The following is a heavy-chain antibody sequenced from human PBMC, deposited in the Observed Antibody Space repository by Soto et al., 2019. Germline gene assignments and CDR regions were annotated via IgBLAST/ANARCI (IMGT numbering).Heavy chain of an antibody. CDR1: GVSFNNNG. D-gene: IGHD3-10*01. CDR2: VSPPFRTS. J-gene: IGHJ6*02. V-gene: IGHV1-69*01. Sequence: QVQLVQSGAEVKKPGSSVKVSCKTSGVSFNNNGIGWVRQAPGHGLEWMGGVSPPFRTSNYARKFQGRLSITADASTGTVNMEVSSLTSEDTAQYYCARVLYYGSGSYSPYGMDVWGQGTTVTVSS. CDR3: ARVLYYGSGSYSPYGMDV.